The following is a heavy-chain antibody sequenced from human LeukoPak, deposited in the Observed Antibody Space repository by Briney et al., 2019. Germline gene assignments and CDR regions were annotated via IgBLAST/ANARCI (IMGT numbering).Heavy chain of an antibody. Sequence: GGSRQISCKGSGSIFTSYWIGWVRQVPGKGLEWMGVIYPGDSDIRYSPSFQGQVTISVDRSISTAYLQWSSLKASDTAIYYCARRAGYCSGGSCPANWFDHWGQGTLVTVSS. CDR1: GSIFTSYW. D-gene: IGHD2-15*01. CDR3: ARRAGYCSGGSCPANWFDH. CDR2: IYPGDSDI. V-gene: IGHV5-51*01. J-gene: IGHJ5*02.